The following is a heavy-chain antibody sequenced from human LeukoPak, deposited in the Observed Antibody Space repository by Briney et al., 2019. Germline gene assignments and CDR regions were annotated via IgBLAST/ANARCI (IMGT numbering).Heavy chain of an antibody. D-gene: IGHD2-2*01. CDR1: GYSINSGYY. V-gene: IGHV4-38-2*02. CDR3: ARDNFSRTSWGYYYYMDV. Sequence: SETLSLTCTVSGYSINSGYYWGWIRQPPGKGLEWIGSICHSGSTYHNPSLKSRVTISVDTSKNQFSLKLTSMTAADTAVYYCARDNFSRTSWGYYYYMDVWGKGTTVTVSS. J-gene: IGHJ6*03. CDR2: ICHSGST.